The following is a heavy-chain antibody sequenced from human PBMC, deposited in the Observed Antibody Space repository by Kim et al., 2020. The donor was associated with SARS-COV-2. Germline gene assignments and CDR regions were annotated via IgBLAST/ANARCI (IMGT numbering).Heavy chain of an antibody. V-gene: IGHV4-59*08. CDR2: IYYSGST. Sequence: SETLSLTCTVSGGSISSYYWSWIRQPPGKGLEWIGYIYYSGSTNYNPSLKSRVTISVDTSKNQFSLKLSSVTAADTAVYYCARHAGVVVITNFDYWGQGTLVPVSS. CDR3: ARHAGVVVITNFDY. D-gene: IGHD3-22*01. CDR1: GGSISSYY. J-gene: IGHJ4*02.